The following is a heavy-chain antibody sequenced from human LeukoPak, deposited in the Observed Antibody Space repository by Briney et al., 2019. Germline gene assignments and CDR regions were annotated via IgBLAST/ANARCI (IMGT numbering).Heavy chain of an antibody. CDR3: ARDNYYDSSGYYHDAFDI. V-gene: IGHV4-4*07. Sequence: SETLSLTCTVSGGSISSYYWSWIRQPAGKGLEWIGRIYTSGSTNYNPSLKSRVTMSVDTSKNQFSLKLSSMTAADTAVYYCARDNYYDSSGYYHDAFDIWGQGTMVTVSS. D-gene: IGHD3-22*01. CDR2: IYTSGST. J-gene: IGHJ3*02. CDR1: GGSISSYY.